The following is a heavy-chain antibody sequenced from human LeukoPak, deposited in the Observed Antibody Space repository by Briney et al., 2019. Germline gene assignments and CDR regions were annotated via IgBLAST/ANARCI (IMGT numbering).Heavy chain of an antibody. D-gene: IGHD3-10*01. Sequence: GGSLRLSCAASGFTFSSYAMHWVRQAPGKGLEWVSAISGSGGSTYYADSVKGRFTISRDNSKNTLYLQMNSLRAEDTAVYYCAKLTMVGSASYFDYWGQGTLVTVSS. V-gene: IGHV3-23*01. CDR1: GFTFSSYA. CDR2: ISGSGGST. CDR3: AKLTMVGSASYFDY. J-gene: IGHJ4*02.